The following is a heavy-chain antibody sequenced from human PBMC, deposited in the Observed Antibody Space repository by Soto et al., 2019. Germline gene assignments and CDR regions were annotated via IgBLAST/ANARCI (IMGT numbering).Heavy chain of an antibody. CDR2: ISGSGGST. CDR3: SKSVDGWYLDY. Sequence: GGSLRLSCAASGFTFTAYAITWVRQAPGKGLEWVSTISGSGGSTGYADSVKGRFTVSRDTSRSTVFLQMNSLRADDTAIYYCSKSVDGWYLDYWGQGTLVTVSS. V-gene: IGHV3-23*01. D-gene: IGHD6-19*01. CDR1: GFTFTAYA. J-gene: IGHJ4*02.